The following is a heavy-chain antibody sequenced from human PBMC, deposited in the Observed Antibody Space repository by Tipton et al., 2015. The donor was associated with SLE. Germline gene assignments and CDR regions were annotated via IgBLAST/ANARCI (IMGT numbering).Heavy chain of an antibody. CDR3: AKRRFGGPDAFDI. CDR2: ISGSGGST. D-gene: IGHD3-10*01. CDR1: GFTFDDYG. Sequence: SLRLSCAASGFTFDDYGMSWVRQAPGKGLEWVSAISGSGGSTYYADSVKGRFTISRDNSKNTLYLQMNSLRAEDTAVYYCAKRRFGGPDAFDIWGQGTMVTVSS. V-gene: IGHV3-23*01. J-gene: IGHJ3*02.